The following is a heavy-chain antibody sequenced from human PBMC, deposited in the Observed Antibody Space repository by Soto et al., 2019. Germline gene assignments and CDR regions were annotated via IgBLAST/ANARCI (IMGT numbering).Heavy chain of an antibody. CDR1: GYTFTSYG. D-gene: IGHD3-16*01. Sequence: QVQLVQSGAEVKKPGASVKVSCKASGYTFTSYGISWVRQAPGQGLEWMGWINAYNGNTNYAQNLQGRLTMTRDPSTSIAYMEVGSQRSDDSSVYYCASDWFGVDYWGQGTLVTVSS. CDR3: ASDWFGVDY. CDR2: INAYNGNT. V-gene: IGHV1-18*01. J-gene: IGHJ4*02.